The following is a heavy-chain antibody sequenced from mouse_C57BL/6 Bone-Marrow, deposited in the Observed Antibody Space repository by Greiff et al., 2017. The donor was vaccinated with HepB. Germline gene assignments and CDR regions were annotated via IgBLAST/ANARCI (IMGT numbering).Heavy chain of an antibody. D-gene: IGHD1-1*01. J-gene: IGHJ4*01. CDR1: GYSITSGYY. CDR2: ISYDGSN. Sequence: ESGPGLVKPSQSLSLTCSVTGYSITSGYYWNWIRQFPGNKLEWMGYISYDGSNNYNPSLKNRISITRDTSKNQFFLKLNSVTTEDTATYYCAITTVVDTDYWGQGTSVTVSS. V-gene: IGHV3-6*01. CDR3: AITTVVDTDY.